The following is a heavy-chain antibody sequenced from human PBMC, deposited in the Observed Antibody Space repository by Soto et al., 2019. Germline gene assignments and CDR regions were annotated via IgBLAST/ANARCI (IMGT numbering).Heavy chain of an antibody. CDR2: VSGSGSTT. D-gene: IGHD3-10*01. Sequence: EVQLLESGGGLVQSGGSLRLSCAASGFSFTMYAFHWVRQAPGKGLEWVSGVSGSGSTTYYADSVKGRFIISRDNSKKTPSLYMTSLRAEDTAVYYCARDPTYSADSESPHYFDYWGQGTLVTVSS. V-gene: IGHV3-23*01. J-gene: IGHJ4*02. CDR3: ARDPTYSADSESPHYFDY. CDR1: GFSFTMYA.